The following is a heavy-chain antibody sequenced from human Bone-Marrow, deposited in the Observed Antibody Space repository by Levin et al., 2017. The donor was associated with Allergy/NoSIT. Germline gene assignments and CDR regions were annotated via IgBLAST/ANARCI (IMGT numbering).Heavy chain of an antibody. CDR2: IYSDGTI. CDR1: GFTVSNNY. J-gene: IGHJ4*02. Sequence: GESLKISCAVSGFTVSNNYMSWVRQAPGKGLEWVSLIYSDGTIDYADSVKGRFTISRDNSKNTLSLQMNSLTADDTAVYYCAGGPRRSYWGQGTLVTVSS. D-gene: IGHD3-16*01. V-gene: IGHV3-53*01. CDR3: AGGPRRSY.